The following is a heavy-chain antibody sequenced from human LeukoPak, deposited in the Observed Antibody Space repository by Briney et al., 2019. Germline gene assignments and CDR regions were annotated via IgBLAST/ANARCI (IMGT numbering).Heavy chain of an antibody. J-gene: IGHJ2*01. CDR2: IYPGDSDT. D-gene: IGHD3-10*01. CDR3: AGTYYYDSGRPHYWYFDL. V-gene: IGHV5-51*01. Sequence: GESLKVSCKGSGNNFTNYWIGWVRQMPGKGLEWMGIIYPGDSDTRYSPSFQGQVTMSVDKSINTAYLQWSSLKASDTAMYYCAGTYYYDSGRPHYWYFDLWGRGTLVTVSS. CDR1: GNNFTNYW.